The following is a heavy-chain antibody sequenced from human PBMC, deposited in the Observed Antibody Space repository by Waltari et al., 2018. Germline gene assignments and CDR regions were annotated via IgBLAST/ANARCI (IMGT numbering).Heavy chain of an antibody. J-gene: IGHJ6*02. V-gene: IGHV1-69*13. D-gene: IGHD4-17*01. CDR3: ARYNGDYGDYYYYYGMDV. Sequence: QVQLVQSGAEVKKPGSSVKVSCKASGGPFSSYAISWVRQAPGQGLEWMGGIIPIFGTANYAQKFQGRVTITADESTSTAYMELSSLRSEDTAVYYCARYNGDYGDYYYYYGMDVWGQGTTVTVSS. CDR1: GGPFSSYA. CDR2: IIPIFGTA.